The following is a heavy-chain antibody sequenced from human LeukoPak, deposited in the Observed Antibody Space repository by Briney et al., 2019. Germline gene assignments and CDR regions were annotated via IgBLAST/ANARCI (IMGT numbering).Heavy chain of an antibody. Sequence: GGSLRLSCAASGFTFSSYSMNWVRQDPGKGLEWVSGINAGGSSLLYAESVKGRFTISRDNSRNTLYLQMSSLRVDDTAIYCCAKDTHFNDERWEFESWGQGTLVTVS. J-gene: IGHJ5*01. V-gene: IGHV3-23*01. CDR1: GFTFSSYS. D-gene: IGHD5-24*01. CDR3: AKDTHFNDERWEFES. CDR2: INAGGSSL.